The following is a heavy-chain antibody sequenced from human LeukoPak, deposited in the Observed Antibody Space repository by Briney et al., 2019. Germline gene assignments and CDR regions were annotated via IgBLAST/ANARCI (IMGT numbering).Heavy chain of an antibody. Sequence: GGSLRLSCAASGFTFSSYGMHWVRQAPGKGLEWVAVIWYDGSNKYHADSVKGRFTISRDNSKNTLYLQMNSLRAEDTAVYYCARPLDRGSSWYFNAFDIWGQGTMVTVSS. CDR1: GFTFSSYG. D-gene: IGHD6-13*01. CDR2: IWYDGSNK. J-gene: IGHJ3*02. V-gene: IGHV3-33*01. CDR3: ARPLDRGSSWYFNAFDI.